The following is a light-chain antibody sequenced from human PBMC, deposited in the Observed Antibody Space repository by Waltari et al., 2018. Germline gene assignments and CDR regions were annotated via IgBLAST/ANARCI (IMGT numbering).Light chain of an antibody. Sequence: SYELTQPPSVSVSPGQTASISCSGDNLGDKFASWYQQKPGQSPLLVIYQDNRRPSGIPERFSCANSGNAATLIISGTRAMDEADYYCQAWDSGTAVFGTGTKVTVL. J-gene: IGLJ1*01. CDR3: QAWDSGTAV. V-gene: IGLV3-1*01. CDR1: NLGDKF. CDR2: QDN.